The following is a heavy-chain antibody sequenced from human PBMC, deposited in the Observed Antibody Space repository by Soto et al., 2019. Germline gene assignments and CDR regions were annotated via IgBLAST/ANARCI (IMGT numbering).Heavy chain of an antibody. V-gene: IGHV4-31*03. J-gene: IGHJ4*02. CDR3: ARDSPLIRGYYFH. CDR2: IYYSGST. CDR1: GGSISSGGYY. Sequence: SATLSLTCTVSGGSISSGGYYWSWIRQHPGKGLEWIGYIYYSGSTYYNPSLKSRVTISVDTSKNQLSLKLSSVTAADTAVYYCARDSPLIRGYYFHWGQGTLVTVSS. D-gene: IGHD3-22*01.